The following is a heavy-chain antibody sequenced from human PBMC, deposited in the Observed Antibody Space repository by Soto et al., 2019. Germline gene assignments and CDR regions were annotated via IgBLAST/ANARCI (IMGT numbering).Heavy chain of an antibody. CDR3: AKVSIKWELLTMQYFDY. D-gene: IGHD1-26*01. CDR2: ISYDGSNK. Sequence: GGSLRLSCAASGFTFSSYGMHWVRQAPGKGLEWVAVISYDGSNKYYADSVKGRFTISRDNSKNTLYLQMNSLRAEDTAVYYCAKVSIKWELLTMQYFDYWGQGTLVTVS. CDR1: GFTFSSYG. V-gene: IGHV3-30*18. J-gene: IGHJ4*02.